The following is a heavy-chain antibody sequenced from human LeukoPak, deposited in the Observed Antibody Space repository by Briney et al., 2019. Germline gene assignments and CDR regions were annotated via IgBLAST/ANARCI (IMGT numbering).Heavy chain of an antibody. D-gene: IGHD3-10*02. V-gene: IGHV3-48*03. CDR2: IRSSGSTI. J-gene: IGHJ6*03. CDR1: GFTFSSYE. CDR3: SVLGITMLGGV. Sequence: PGGSLRLSCAPCGFTFSSYEMNWVRQAPRTGLEWVSYIRSSGSTIYYADSVKGRFTISRDNAKNTLYLHMNSLRDDDTAVYYCSVLGITMLGGVWGKGTTVTIS.